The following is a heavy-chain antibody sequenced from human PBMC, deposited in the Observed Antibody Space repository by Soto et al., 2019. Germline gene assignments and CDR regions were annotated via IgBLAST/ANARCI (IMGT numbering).Heavy chain of an antibody. J-gene: IGHJ4*02. D-gene: IGHD4-17*01. Sequence: SETLSLTCAVYGGSFSGYYWSWIRQPPGKGLEWIGEINHSGSTNYNPSLKSRITISVDTSKNQFSLKLSSVTAADTAVYYCGRKTGDRFRYWGQGTLVTVSS. CDR2: INHSGST. V-gene: IGHV4-34*01. CDR3: GRKTGDRFRY. CDR1: GGSFSGYY.